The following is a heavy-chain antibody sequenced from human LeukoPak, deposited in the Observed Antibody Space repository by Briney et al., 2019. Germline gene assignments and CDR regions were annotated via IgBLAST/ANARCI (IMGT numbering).Heavy chain of an antibody. CDR2: INPNSGGT. CDR1: GYTFTGYY. CDR3: ARGDSDLGWFDP. V-gene: IGHV1-2*02. D-gene: IGHD3-22*01. J-gene: IGHJ5*02. Sequence: ASVKVSCKASGYTFTGYYMHWVRQAPGQGLEWMGWINPNSGGTNYAQKFRGRVTMTRDTSISTAYMELSRLRSDDTAVYYCARGDSDLGWFDPWGQGTLVTVSS.